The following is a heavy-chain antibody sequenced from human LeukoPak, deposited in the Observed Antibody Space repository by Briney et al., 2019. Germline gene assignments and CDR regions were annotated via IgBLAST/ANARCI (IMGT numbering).Heavy chain of an antibody. CDR3: ARQNSGGVTIDAFDI. CDR2: INHSGST. J-gene: IGHJ3*02. D-gene: IGHD2-21*02. Sequence: PSETLSLTCAVYGGSFSGYYWSWIRQPPGKGLEWIGEINHSGSTNYNPSLKSRVTISVDTSKNQFSLKLSSVTAADTAVYSCARQNSGGVTIDAFDIWGQGTMVTVSS. CDR1: GGSFSGYY. V-gene: IGHV4-34*01.